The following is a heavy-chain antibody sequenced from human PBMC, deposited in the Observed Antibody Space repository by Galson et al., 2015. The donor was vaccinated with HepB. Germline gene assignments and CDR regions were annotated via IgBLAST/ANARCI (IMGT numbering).Heavy chain of an antibody. CDR3: ARAYHRGPEWFPGMDV. CDR2: IIPIFGTA. CDR1: GGTFSSYA. Sequence: SVKVSCKASGGTFSSYAISWVRQAPGQGLEWMGGIIPIFGTANYAQKFQGRVTITADESTSTAYMELSSLRSEDTAVYYCARAYHRGPEWFPGMDVWGQGTTVTVSS. D-gene: IGHD3-3*01. V-gene: IGHV1-69*13. J-gene: IGHJ6*02.